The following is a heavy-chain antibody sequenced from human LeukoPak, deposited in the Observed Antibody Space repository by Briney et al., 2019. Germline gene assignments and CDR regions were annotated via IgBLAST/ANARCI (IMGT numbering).Heavy chain of an antibody. CDR2: IYTSGST. V-gene: IGHV4-4*07. J-gene: IGHJ3*02. CDR1: GGSISSYY. D-gene: IGHD3-22*01. CDR3: ARDMGYDSSGYYSYDAFDI. Sequence: SETLSLTCTVSGGSISSYYWSWIRQPAGKGLEWIGRIYTSGSTNYNPSLKSRVTMSVDTSKNQFSLKLSSVTAADTAAYYCARDMGYDSSGYYSYDAFDIWGQGTMVTVSS.